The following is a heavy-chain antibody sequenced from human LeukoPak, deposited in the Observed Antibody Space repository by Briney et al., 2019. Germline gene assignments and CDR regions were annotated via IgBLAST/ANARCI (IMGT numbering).Heavy chain of an antibody. V-gene: IGHV3-23*01. CDR1: GFSFSGYA. CDR2: ISGSGAST. J-gene: IGHJ4*02. CDR3: AKGSRGYTNYYFDY. D-gene: IGHD2-2*02. Sequence: GGSLRLSCASSGFSFSGYAMIWVRQAPGKGLELVSTISGSGASTFYADSVRGRFITSKDIPSNTVNLQMNSLRAEDTAVYYCAKGSRGYTNYYFDYWGQGTLVTVSS.